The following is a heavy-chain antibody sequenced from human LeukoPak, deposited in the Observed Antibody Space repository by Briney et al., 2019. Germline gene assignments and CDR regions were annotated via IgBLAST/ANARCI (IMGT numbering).Heavy chain of an antibody. CDR1: GYTFTSYY. V-gene: IGHV1-46*01. J-gene: IGHJ3*02. CDR2: INPSGGST. Sequence: GASVKVSCKASGYTFTSYYMHWVRQATGQGLEWMGIINPSGGSTSYAQKFQGRVTMTRDTSTSTVYMELSSLRSEDTAVYYCARDRFPGTSIVDAFDIWGQGTMVTVSS. CDR3: ARDRFPGTSIVDAFDI. D-gene: IGHD1-7*01.